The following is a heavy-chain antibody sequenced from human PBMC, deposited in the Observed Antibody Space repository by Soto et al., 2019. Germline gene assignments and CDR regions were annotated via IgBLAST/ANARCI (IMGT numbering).Heavy chain of an antibody. CDR1: GYTFTSYA. V-gene: IGHV1-3*01. CDR3: ARKALRYGGNSNFDY. CDR2: INAGNGNT. J-gene: IGHJ4*02. Sequence: GASVKVSCKASGYTFTSYAMHWVRQAPGQRLEWMGWINAGNGNTKYSQKFQGRVTITRDTSASTAYMELSSLRSEDTAVYYCARKALRYGGNSNFDYWGQGTLVTSPQ. D-gene: IGHD4-17*01.